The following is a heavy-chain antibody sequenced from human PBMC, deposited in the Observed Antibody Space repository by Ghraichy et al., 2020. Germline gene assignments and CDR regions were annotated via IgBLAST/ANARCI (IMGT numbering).Heavy chain of an antibody. CDR2: IYTSGST. Sequence: SETLSLTCTVSGGSISSYYWSWIRQPPGKGLEWIGYIYTSGSTNYNPSLKSRVTISVDTSKNQFSLKLSSVTAADTAVYYCARHARHRLYCSGGSCPPDYWGQGTLVTVSS. CDR3: ARHARHRLYCSGGSCPPDY. D-gene: IGHD2-15*01. V-gene: IGHV4-4*09. CDR1: GGSISSYY. J-gene: IGHJ4*02.